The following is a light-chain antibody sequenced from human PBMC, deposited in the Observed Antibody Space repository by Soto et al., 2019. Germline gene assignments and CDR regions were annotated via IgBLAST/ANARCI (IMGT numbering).Light chain of an antibody. CDR3: QQYGSSPPYT. CDR2: GAS. CDR1: QSVSSSY. Sequence: EIGLTQSPGTLSLSPGERATLSCRASQSVSSSYLAWYQQKPGQAPRLLIYGASSRATGIPDRFSGSGSGTDFTLTISRLEPEDFVVYYCQQYGSSPPYTFGQGTKLEIK. J-gene: IGKJ2*01. V-gene: IGKV3-20*01.